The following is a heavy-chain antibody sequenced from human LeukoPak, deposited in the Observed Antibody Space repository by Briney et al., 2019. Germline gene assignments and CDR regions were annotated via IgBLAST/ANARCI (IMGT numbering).Heavy chain of an antibody. D-gene: IGHD6-19*01. V-gene: IGHV4-59*08. Sequence: SETLSLTCTVSGGSISSYYWSWIRQPPGKGLEWIGYIYYSGSTDYNPSLKSRVTISVDTSKNQFSLKLSSVTAADTAVYYCARVKGIAVAGRDYYYYYGMDVWGQGTTVTVSS. J-gene: IGHJ6*02. CDR1: GGSISSYY. CDR2: IYYSGST. CDR3: ARVKGIAVAGRDYYYYYGMDV.